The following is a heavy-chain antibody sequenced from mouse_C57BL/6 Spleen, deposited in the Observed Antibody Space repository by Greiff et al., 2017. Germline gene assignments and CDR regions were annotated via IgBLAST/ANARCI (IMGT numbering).Heavy chain of an antibody. V-gene: IGHV1-66*01. D-gene: IGHD2-1*01. J-gene: IGHJ2*01. CDR2: IYPGSGNT. Sequence: VQLKESGPELVKPGASVKISCKASGYSFTSYYIHWVKQRPGQGLEWIGWIYPGSGNTKYNEKFKGKATLTADTSSSTAYMQLSSLTSEDSAVYYCAKESLPFDYWGQGTTLTVSS. CDR3: AKESLPFDY. CDR1: GYSFTSYY.